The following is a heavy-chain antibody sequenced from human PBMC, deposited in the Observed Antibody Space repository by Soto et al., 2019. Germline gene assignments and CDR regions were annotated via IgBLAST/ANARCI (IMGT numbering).Heavy chain of an antibody. V-gene: IGHV1-18*04. Sequence: ASVKVSCKASGYTFTSYGISWVRQAPGQGLEWMGWISAHNGNTDYAQKFQGRVTMTTDTSMSTASMELRSLRSDDTAVYYCARGSYISSWYSLDYWGQGTLVTVSS. CDR1: GYTFTSYG. J-gene: IGHJ4*02. D-gene: IGHD6-13*01. CDR3: ARGSYISSWYSLDY. CDR2: ISAHNGNT.